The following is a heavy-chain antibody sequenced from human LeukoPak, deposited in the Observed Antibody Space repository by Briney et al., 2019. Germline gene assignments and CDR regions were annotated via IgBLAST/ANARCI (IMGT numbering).Heavy chain of an antibody. Sequence: GGSLRLSCAASGFTFSSYAMHWVRQAPGKGLEWVAVISYDGSNKYYADSVKGRFTISRDNSKNTLYLQMNSLRAEDTAVYYCARDREVAGTDYYYGMDVWGQGTTVTVSS. CDR2: ISYDGSNK. CDR3: ARDREVAGTDYYYGMDV. J-gene: IGHJ6*02. CDR1: GFTFSSYA. V-gene: IGHV3-30-3*01. D-gene: IGHD6-19*01.